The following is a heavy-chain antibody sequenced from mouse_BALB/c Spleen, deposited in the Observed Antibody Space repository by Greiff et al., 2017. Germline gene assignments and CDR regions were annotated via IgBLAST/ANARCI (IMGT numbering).Heavy chain of an antibody. J-gene: IGHJ4*01. Sequence: VQLVESGAGLVQPGGSLKLSCAASGFSFSDYGMAWVRQAPGQGPEWVAFISNLAYSIYYADTVTGRFTITREKAKNTLYLEISSLRSEDTAMYNCARVWVTWRAMDYGGQGTSGTGAS. D-gene: IGHD1-1*02. CDR2: ISNLAYSI. CDR1: GFSFSDYG. V-gene: IGHV5-15*02. CDR3: ARVWVTWRAMDY.